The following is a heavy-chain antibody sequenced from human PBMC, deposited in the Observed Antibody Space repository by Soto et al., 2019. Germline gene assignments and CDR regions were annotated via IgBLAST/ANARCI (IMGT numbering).Heavy chain of an antibody. Sequence: GASGKVSCKASGFPFTSYGISWVRQAPGQGLEWMGWISAYNGKTNYAQQPQARVTMPTDTPPSTAYMGLRRLRPDDTAVYYCARDRAYYALRGYFIWASSTGMDVWGHGTTV. J-gene: IGHJ6*02. CDR3: ARDRAYYALRGYFIWASSTGMDV. CDR1: GFPFTSYG. D-gene: IGHD3-22*01. V-gene: IGHV1-18*01. CDR2: ISAYNGKT.